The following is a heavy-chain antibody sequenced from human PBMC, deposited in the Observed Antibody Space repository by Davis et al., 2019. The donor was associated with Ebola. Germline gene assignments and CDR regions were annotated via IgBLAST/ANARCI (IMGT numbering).Heavy chain of an antibody. D-gene: IGHD3-9*01. J-gene: IGHJ4*02. CDR2: IYYSGST. CDR1: GGSISSYY. CDR3: ARVYYDILTGYTPFDY. V-gene: IGHV4-59*08. Sequence: MPGGSLRLSCTASGGSISSYYWSWIRQPPGKGLEWIGYIYYSGSTNYNPSLKSRVTISVDTSKNQFSLKLSSVTAADTAGYYCARVYYDILTGYTPFDYWGQGTLVTVSS.